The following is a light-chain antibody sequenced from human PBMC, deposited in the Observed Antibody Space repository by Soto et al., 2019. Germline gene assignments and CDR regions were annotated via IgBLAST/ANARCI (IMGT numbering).Light chain of an antibody. CDR1: QSISSD. J-gene: IGKJ1*01. V-gene: IGKV1-5*01. CDR3: QQKRA. CDR2: DVS. Sequence: DIQMTQSPSTLSASVGDRVTITCRASQSISSDLAWYQQKPGKAPTLLISDVSNLQSGIPSRFSGSGSGTGFTLSISSLQPDDFGTYYCQQKRAFGQGTKVDIK.